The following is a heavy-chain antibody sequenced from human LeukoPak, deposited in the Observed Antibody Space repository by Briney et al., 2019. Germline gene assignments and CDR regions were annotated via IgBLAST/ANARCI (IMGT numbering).Heavy chain of an antibody. CDR2: ISAYNGNT. J-gene: IGHJ5*02. V-gene: IGHV1-18*01. CDR1: GYTFTSYG. Sequence: ASVKVSCKASGYTFTSYGISWVRQAPGQGLEWMGWISAYNGNTNYAQKIQGRVTMTTDTSTSTVYMELRSLRSDDTAVYYCARGNALLWFGGVTNWFDPWGQGTLVTVSS. CDR3: ARGNALLWFGGVTNWFDP. D-gene: IGHD3-10*01.